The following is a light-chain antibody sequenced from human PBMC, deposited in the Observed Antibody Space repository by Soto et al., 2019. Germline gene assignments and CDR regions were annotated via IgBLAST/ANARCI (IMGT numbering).Light chain of an antibody. CDR1: QNVLSNY. Sequence: EIVLTQSPGTLSLSPGERATLSCWSSQNVLSNYLAWYQQKPGQPPRLLIYGASSRATGIPARFSGSGSGTDFTLTISSLQSEDFAVYYCQQYNNWPWTCGQGTKVDIK. CDR3: QQYNNWPWT. J-gene: IGKJ1*01. V-gene: IGKV3D-15*01. CDR2: GAS.